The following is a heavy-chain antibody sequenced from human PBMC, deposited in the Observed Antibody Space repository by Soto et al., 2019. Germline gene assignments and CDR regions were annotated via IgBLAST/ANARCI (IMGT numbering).Heavy chain of an antibody. CDR2: IIPKFGRG. D-gene: IGHD2-2*01. CDR1: GGTFSTYA. J-gene: IGHJ4*02. Sequence: QVQLVQSGAEVKKPGSSVKVSCKASGGTFSTYAITWVRQAPGQGLEWMGAIIPKFGRGNPAQKFQGRVTITADESTSTAYLELSSLSSEDTAVYYCARDRKRSSTTSLDHWGQGTLVTVSS. CDR3: ARDRKRSSTTSLDH. V-gene: IGHV1-69*01.